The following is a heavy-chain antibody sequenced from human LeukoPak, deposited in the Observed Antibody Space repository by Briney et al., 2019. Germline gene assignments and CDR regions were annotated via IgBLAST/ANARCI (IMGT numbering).Heavy chain of an antibody. Sequence: ASVKVSCKASGGTFSSYAISWVRQAPGQGLEWTGGIIPISGTANYAQKFQGRVTITTDESTSTAYMELSSLRSEDTAAYYCARANLSGAYAFDIWGQGTMVTVSS. CDR2: IIPISGTA. CDR1: GGTFSSYA. J-gene: IGHJ3*02. V-gene: IGHV1-69*05. D-gene: IGHD3-16*02. CDR3: ARANLSGAYAFDI.